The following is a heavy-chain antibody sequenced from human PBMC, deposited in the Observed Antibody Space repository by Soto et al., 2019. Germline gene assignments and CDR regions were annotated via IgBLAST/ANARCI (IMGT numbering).Heavy chain of an antibody. V-gene: IGHV1-69*13. D-gene: IGHD4-17*01. Sequence: SVKVSCKASGGTFSSYAISWVRQAPGQGLEWMGGIIPIFGTANYAQKFQGRVTITADESTSTAYMELSSLRSEDTAVYYCARDYGDYSRYLDYWGQGTLVTVSS. CDR1: GGTFSSYA. J-gene: IGHJ4*02. CDR2: IIPIFGTA. CDR3: ARDYGDYSRYLDY.